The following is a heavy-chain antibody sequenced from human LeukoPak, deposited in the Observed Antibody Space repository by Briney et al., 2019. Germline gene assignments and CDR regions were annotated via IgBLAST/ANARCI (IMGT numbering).Heavy chain of an antibody. V-gene: IGHV3-48*04. CDR3: AREGEWGTVTTYHFDY. CDR2: ISSSSSTI. CDR1: GFTFSSYS. D-gene: IGHD4-17*01. J-gene: IGHJ4*02. Sequence: GGSLRLSCAASGFTFSSYSMNWVRQAPGKGLEWVSYISSSSSTIYYADSVKGRFTISRDNAKNSLYLQMNSLRAEDTAVYYCAREGEWGTVTTYHFDYWGQGTLVTVSS.